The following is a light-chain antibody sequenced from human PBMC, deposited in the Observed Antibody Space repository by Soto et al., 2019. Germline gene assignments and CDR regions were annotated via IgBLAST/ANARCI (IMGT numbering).Light chain of an antibody. CDR1: QSVSTH. CDR2: GAS. Sequence: MTQSPATLSVSPGERATLSCRASQSVSTHLAWYKQKPGQAPRLLIYGASTRATDIPARFSGSGSGTEFTLTVSSLQTEDFAVYYCQQYNNWPRGTFGPGTKVDIK. V-gene: IGKV3-15*01. J-gene: IGKJ3*01. CDR3: QQYNNWPRGT.